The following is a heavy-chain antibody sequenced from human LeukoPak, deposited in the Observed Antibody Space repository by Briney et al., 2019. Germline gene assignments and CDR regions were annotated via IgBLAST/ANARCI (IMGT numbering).Heavy chain of an antibody. CDR3: ASELWFGESNALDT. CDR1: GFDFKTYE. Sequence: GGSLRLSCAASGFDFKTYEINWGRQAPGKWREWISYISGKNTTNYAASVKGRFTISRDNTKSSLYLQMNSLRAEDTAVYYCASELWFGESNALDTWGQGTVVTVSS. D-gene: IGHD3-10*01. V-gene: IGHV3-48*03. J-gene: IGHJ3*02. CDR2: ISGKNTT.